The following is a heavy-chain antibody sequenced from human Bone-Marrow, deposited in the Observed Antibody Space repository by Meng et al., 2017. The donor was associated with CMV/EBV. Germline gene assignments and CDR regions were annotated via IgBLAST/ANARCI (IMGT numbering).Heavy chain of an antibody. D-gene: IGHD2-21*02. CDR3: ARDPYCGGDCPYYFDY. Sequence: SGGSPSSSNWWSWVRQPPGKGLEWIGEIYHSGSTNYNPSLKSRVTISVDKSKNQFSLKLSSVTAADTAVYYCARDPYCGGDCPYYFDYWGQGTLVTVSS. CDR2: IYHSGST. J-gene: IGHJ4*02. CDR1: GGSPSSSNW. V-gene: IGHV4-4*02.